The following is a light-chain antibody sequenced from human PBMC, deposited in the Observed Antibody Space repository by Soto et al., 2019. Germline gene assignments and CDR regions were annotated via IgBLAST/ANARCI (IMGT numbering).Light chain of an antibody. V-gene: IGKV1-33*01. CDR2: DAS. Sequence: DIQMTQSPSSLSASVGDRVTNTCQATQDISNLLNWFQQKPGKAPKLLIYDASNLETGVPSRFSGSGSGTDFTFTISSLQAEDIATYYFHQSYDTQRKFGQ. CDR1: QDISNL. J-gene: IGKJ1*01. CDR3: HQSYDTQRK.